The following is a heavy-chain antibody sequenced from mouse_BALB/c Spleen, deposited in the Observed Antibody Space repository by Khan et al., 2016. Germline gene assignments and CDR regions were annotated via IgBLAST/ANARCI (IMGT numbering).Heavy chain of an antibody. V-gene: IGHV5-17*02. CDR3: VRSRTVTDYAMDY. J-gene: IGHJ4*01. CDR2: ISSGSSTI. CDR1: GFTFSSFG. D-gene: IGHD4-1*01. Sequence: EVELVESGGGLVQPGGSRKLSCAASGFTFSSFGMHWVRQAPEKGLEWVAYISSGSSTIYYADTVKGRFTISRDNPKNTLFLQMTSLRSEDTAMYYCVRSRTVTDYAMDYWGQGTSVTVSS.